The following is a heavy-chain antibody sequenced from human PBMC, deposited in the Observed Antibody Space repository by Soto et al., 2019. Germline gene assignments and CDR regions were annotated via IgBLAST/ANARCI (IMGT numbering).Heavy chain of an antibody. CDR2: INPSGGST. J-gene: IGHJ6*02. D-gene: IGHD3-22*01. V-gene: IGHV1-46*01. CDR3: ATSSMIVANYYGMDV. Sequence: ASVKVSCKASGYTFTSYYMHWVRQAPGQGLEWMGIINPSGGSTSYAQKFQGRVTMTRDTSTSTVYMELSSLRSEDTAVYYCATSSMIVANYYGMDVWGQGTTVTVSS. CDR1: GYTFTSYY.